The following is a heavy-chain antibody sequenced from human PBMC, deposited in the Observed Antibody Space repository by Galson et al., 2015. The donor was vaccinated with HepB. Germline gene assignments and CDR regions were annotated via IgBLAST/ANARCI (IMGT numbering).Heavy chain of an antibody. J-gene: IGHJ4*02. V-gene: IGHV1-8*01. Sequence: SVKVSCKASGYTFTSYDINWVRQATGQGLEWMGWMNPNSGNTGYAQKFQGRVTMTRNTSISTAYMELSSLRSEDTAVYYCARGWRTYSSGWYYFDYWDQGTLVTVSS. CDR1: GYTFTSYD. D-gene: IGHD6-19*01. CDR3: ARGWRTYSSGWYYFDY. CDR2: MNPNSGNT.